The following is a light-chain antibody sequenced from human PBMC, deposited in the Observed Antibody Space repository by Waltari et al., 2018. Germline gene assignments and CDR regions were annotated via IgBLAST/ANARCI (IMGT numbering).Light chain of an antibody. CDR2: DAS. CDR1: QSVSSNS. CDR3: QQYSRSSIT. V-gene: IGKV3-20*01. J-gene: IGKJ5*01. Sequence: EIVLTQSPDTLSLSPGEGATISCRASQSVSSNSLAWYQQRPGQAPSLLIYDASRRATGIPDKFSGSGSGTDFTLTISRLEPEDFAVYYCQQYSRSSITFGQGTRL.